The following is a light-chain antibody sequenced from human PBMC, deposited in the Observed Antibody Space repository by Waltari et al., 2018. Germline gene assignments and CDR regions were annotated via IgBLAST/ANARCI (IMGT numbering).Light chain of an antibody. Sequence: DIQMTQSPSTLSASVGDRVIFSCRASQSISKWLAWYQQKPGKAPKLLIYKASTLESGVPSRFSGMGSGTEFTLTISSLQPEDFATYYGQQDNSYSLLSFGGGTKVEIK. V-gene: IGKV1-5*03. CDR3: QQDNSYSLLS. CDR2: KAS. J-gene: IGKJ4*01. CDR1: QSISKW.